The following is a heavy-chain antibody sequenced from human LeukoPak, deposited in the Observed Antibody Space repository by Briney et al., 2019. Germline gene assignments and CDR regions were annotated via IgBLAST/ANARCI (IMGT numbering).Heavy chain of an antibody. J-gene: IGHJ4*02. CDR3: ARHLRSGAVDY. CDR1: GGSFSGYF. D-gene: IGHD4-17*01. CDR2: INHSGST. Sequence: SETLSLTCAVYGGSFSGYFWSWIRQPPGKGLEWIGEINHSGSTNYNPSLKSRVTISVDTSKNQFSLELSSVTAADTAVYYCARHLRSGAVDYWGQGTLVTVPS. V-gene: IGHV4-34*01.